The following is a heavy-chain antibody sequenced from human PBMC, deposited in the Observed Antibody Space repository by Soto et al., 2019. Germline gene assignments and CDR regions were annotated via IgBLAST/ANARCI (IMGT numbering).Heavy chain of an antibody. CDR2: ISAYNGNT. J-gene: IGHJ6*02. CDR1: GYTFTSYG. Sequence: ASVQVSCQASGYTFTSYGISWVRQAPGQGLEWMGWISAYNGNTNYAQKLQGRVTMTTDTSTSTAYMELRSLRSDDTAVYYCARDLGTGAIVVVVAATGYYGMDVWGQGTTVTVSS. CDR3: ARDLGTGAIVVVVAATGYYGMDV. D-gene: IGHD2-15*01. V-gene: IGHV1-18*01.